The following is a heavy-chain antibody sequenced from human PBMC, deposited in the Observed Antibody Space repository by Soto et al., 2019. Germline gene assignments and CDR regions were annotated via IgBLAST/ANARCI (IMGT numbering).Heavy chain of an antibody. J-gene: IGHJ6*03. CDR2: ISSSSSTI. D-gene: IGHD1-1*01. CDR1: GFTFSSYS. V-gene: IGHV3-48*01. CDR3: AREAGGDWNDDYYYYYMDV. Sequence: GGSLRLSCAASGFTFSSYSMNWVRQAPGKGLEWVSYISSSSSTIYYADSVKGRFTISRDNAKNSLYLQMNSLRAEDTAVYYCAREAGGDWNDDYYYYYMDVWGKGTTVTVSS.